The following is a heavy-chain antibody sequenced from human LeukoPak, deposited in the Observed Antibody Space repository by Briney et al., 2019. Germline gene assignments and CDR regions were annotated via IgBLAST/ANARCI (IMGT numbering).Heavy chain of an antibody. CDR3: ARSCSGGSCYLRGGFYFDY. D-gene: IGHD2-15*01. V-gene: IGHV4-39*01. Sequence: PSETLSLTCTVSGGSISSSDYSWGWIRQPPGKGLEWIGSIYYSGNTYYNASLKSRSSISVDTSRNQFSLRLTSVTAADTGVYYCARSCSGGSCYLRGGFYFDYWGQGTLFTVSS. J-gene: IGHJ4*02. CDR2: IYYSGNT. CDR1: GGSISSSDYS.